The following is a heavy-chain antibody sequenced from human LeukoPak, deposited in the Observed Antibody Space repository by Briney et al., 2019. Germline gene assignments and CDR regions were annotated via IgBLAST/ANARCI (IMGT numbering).Heavy chain of an antibody. CDR3: ARLKGRYYYGSGSYIRRTVNFDY. CDR1: GGSFSGYY. D-gene: IGHD3-10*01. J-gene: IGHJ4*02. CDR2: INHSGST. Sequence: PSETLSLTCAVYGGSFSGYYWSWIRQPPGKGLEWIGEINHSGSTNYNPSLKSRVTISVDTSKNQFSLKLSSVTAADTAVYYCARLKGRYYYGSGSYIRRTVNFDYWGQGTLVTVSS. V-gene: IGHV4-34*01.